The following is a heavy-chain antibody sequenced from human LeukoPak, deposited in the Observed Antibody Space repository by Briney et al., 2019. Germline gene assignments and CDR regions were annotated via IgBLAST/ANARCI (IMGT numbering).Heavy chain of an antibody. CDR2: IYYSGST. J-gene: IGHJ3*02. CDR3: ARDGGRRDVFDI. Sequence: SSETLSLTCTVSGGSISSYYWSWIRQPPGKGLEWIGYIYYSGSTNYNPSLKSRVTISVDTSKNQFFLKVNSVTAADTAVYYCARDGGRRDVFDIWGQGTMVTVSS. V-gene: IGHV4-59*12. D-gene: IGHD3-16*01. CDR1: GGSISSYY.